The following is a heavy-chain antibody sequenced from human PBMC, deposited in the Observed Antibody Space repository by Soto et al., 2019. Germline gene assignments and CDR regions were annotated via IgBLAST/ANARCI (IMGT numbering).Heavy chain of an antibody. CDR2: IQPDGSQK. V-gene: IGHV3-7*01. J-gene: IGHJ4*02. Sequence: GGSLRLSCAASGFAFSNYWMSWVRLAPGKGPEWVANIQPDGSQKYYVDSVKGRFTISRDNAKNSLSLQMNSLRVEDTAVYYCARAGYWGQGALVTVSS. CDR3: ARAGY. CDR1: GFAFSNYW.